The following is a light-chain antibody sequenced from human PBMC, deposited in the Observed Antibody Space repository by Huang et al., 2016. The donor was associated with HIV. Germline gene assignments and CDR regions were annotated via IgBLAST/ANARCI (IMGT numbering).Light chain of an antibody. V-gene: IGKV1-NL1*01. CDR1: QGITNS. Sequence: DIQMTQSPSSLSASVGDRVTSTCRSSQGITNSLAWYQQKPGKAPKLLVYATSKLESGVPSRFSGGGSGTDYTLTITSLQPEDFATYYCQQFYLPPVTFGQGTKVEIK. CDR3: QQFYLPPVT. CDR2: ATS. J-gene: IGKJ1*01.